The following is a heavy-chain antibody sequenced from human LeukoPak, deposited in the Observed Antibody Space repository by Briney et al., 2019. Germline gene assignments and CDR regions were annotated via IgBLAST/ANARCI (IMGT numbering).Heavy chain of an antibody. CDR2: ITSISSST. CDR1: GFTFSRFE. J-gene: IGHJ6*03. CDR3: AGDFGDYGGYYYMDL. Sequence: PGGSLRLSCTASGFTFSRFEMSWVRQAPGKGLEWVSYITSISSSTYYADFVKGRFTVSRDNAKNSLYLQMNSLTAEDTAVYYCAGDFGDYGGYYYMDLWGKGTMVTVSS. V-gene: IGHV3-48*03. D-gene: IGHD4-23*01.